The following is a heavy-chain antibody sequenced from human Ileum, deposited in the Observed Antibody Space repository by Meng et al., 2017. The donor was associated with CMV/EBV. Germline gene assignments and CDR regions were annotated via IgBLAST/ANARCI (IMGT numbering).Heavy chain of an antibody. CDR1: GDSIRSHY. CDR3: ARGIGHASNNSHDY. D-gene: IGHD1-1*01. J-gene: IGHJ4*02. V-gene: IGHV4-59*11. CDR2: VYYSGSA. Sequence: SETLSLTCTVSGDSIRSHYWSWIRQPPGKGLEWMGYVYYSGSATYSPSLRSRVSISVDTSKNQVSLNLGSVTAADTAMYFCARGIGHASNNSHDYWGQGTLVPSPQ.